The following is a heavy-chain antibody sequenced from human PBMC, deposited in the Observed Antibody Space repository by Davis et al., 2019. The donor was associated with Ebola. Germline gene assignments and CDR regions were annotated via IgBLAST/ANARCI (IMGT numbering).Heavy chain of an antibody. CDR2: MSYSGST. CDR1: GGSISRYF. V-gene: IGHV4-59*12. D-gene: IGHD3-3*01. CDR3: ARGKVLEWFYYYYGRDV. J-gene: IGHJ6*02. Sequence: SETLSLTCTVSGGSISRYFWSWIRQHPGKGLEWIGYMSYSGSTNYTPFLKSRVNISVDTSKNQFSLKLSSVTAADTAVYYCARGKVLEWFYYYYGRDVWGQGTTVTVSS.